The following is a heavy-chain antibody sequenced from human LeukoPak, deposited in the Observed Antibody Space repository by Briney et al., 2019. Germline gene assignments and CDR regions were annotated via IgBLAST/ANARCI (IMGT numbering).Heavy chain of an antibody. CDR3: GRDVSGATYFDY. Sequence: SETLSLTCTVSGYSISSGYYWGWLRQPPGKGLEWIGTIFHSGSTFNNPSLKSRVTLSVDASKNQFSLKLYSVTAADTAVYYCGRDVSGATYFDYWGQGTQVTVSS. CDR2: IFHSGST. J-gene: IGHJ4*02. CDR1: GYSISSGYY. D-gene: IGHD1-26*01. V-gene: IGHV4-38-2*02.